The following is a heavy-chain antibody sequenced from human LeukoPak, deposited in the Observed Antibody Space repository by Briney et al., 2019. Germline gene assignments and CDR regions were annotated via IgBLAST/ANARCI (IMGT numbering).Heavy chain of an antibody. CDR3: AKYVSARGPPYALAV. D-gene: IGHD2/OR15-2a*01. V-gene: IGHV3-23*01. Sequence: GSLRLSCAASGFTFSSYAMQWVRQAPGKGLEWVSGISASGGNTWYADSVKGRFTISRDNSKNTLYLQMNSLRAQRTARHYCAKYVSARGPPYALAVWGQGTTVTVSS. J-gene: IGHJ6*02. CDR2: ISASGGNT. CDR1: GFTFSSYA.